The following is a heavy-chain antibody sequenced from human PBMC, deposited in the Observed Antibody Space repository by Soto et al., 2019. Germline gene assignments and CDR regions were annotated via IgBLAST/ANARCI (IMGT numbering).Heavy chain of an antibody. CDR2: IKPDGSII. Sequence: VQLVESGGGIVQPGGSLRLSCAASGFSFSSYWMHWLSQAPGRGLVWVSRIKPDGSIITYADSVKGRFTISRDNAKNTLYLPMNTLRAEDTAVYYCARVGQGAWYFDLWGRGTLVTVSS. V-gene: IGHV3-74*01. D-gene: IGHD1-26*01. CDR3: ARVGQGAWYFDL. J-gene: IGHJ2*01. CDR1: GFSFSSYW.